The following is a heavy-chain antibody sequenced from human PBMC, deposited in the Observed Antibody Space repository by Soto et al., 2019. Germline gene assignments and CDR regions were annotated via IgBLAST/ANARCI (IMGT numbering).Heavy chain of an antibody. CDR3: AKARCSGGTCYVPDY. D-gene: IGHD2-15*01. CDR2: ISGSGGSP. V-gene: IGHV3-23*01. J-gene: IGHJ4*02. CDR1: GFTFSSYT. Sequence: PGGSLRLSCAVSGFTFSSYTMAWVRQAPRKGLEWVSSISGSGGSPNYADSVQGRFTISRDNPKNTLYLQMNSLRAEDTASYYCAKARCSGGTCYVPDYWGQGVLVTVSS.